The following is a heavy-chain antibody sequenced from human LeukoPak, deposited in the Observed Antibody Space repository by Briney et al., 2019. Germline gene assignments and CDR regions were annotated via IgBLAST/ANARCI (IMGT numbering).Heavy chain of an antibody. J-gene: IGHJ4*02. Sequence: ASVMVSCKTSGYTLSTYYMHWVRQAPGQGLEWMGILNPSGDQRIYAQKFQDRVTMTWDTSTSTVYMELNSLTSDDTAVYYCARGGVVSRGQWLCADYWGQGALVTVSS. CDR3: ARGGVVSRGQWLCADY. D-gene: IGHD6-19*01. CDR1: GYTLSTYY. CDR2: LNPSGDQR. V-gene: IGHV1-46*01.